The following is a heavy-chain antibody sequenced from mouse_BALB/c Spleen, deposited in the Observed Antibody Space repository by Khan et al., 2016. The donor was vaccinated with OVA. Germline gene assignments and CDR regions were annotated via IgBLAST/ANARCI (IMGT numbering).Heavy chain of an antibody. Sequence: QVQLQQPGTELVRPGTSVKLSCKASGYTFTSYWMNWIKQRPEQGLEWIGRIDPYDSETHYNQKFKDKATLTVDKSSNTAYMQLTSLTSEDSAVYFWARNPFAYWSQGTLVTVSA. CDR2: IDPYDSET. J-gene: IGHJ3*01. CDR3: ARNPFAY. V-gene: IGHV1-52*01. CDR1: GYTFTSYW.